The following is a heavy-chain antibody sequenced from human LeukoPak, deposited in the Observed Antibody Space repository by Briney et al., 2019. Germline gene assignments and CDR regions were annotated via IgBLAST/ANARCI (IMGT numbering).Heavy chain of an antibody. Sequence: GGSLRLSCAASGFTFSSYNMNWVRQAPGKGLEWVSSISSSSSYIYYADSVRGRFTISRDNAKNSLYLQMNSLRAEDTAVYYCARQVYGDYVGSWGQGTLVTVSS. V-gene: IGHV3-21*01. J-gene: IGHJ4*02. CDR1: GFTFSSYN. CDR2: ISSSSSYI. CDR3: ARQVYGDYVGS. D-gene: IGHD4-17*01.